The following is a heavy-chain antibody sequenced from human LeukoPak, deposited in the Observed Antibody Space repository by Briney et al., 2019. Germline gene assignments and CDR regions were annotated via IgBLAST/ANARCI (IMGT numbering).Heavy chain of an antibody. CDR1: GYTFTSYA. J-gene: IGHJ4*02. V-gene: IGHV1-3*01. D-gene: IGHD1-14*01. CDR3: ARESNRSAQDY. CDR2: INAGNGNT. Sequence: ASVKVSCKACGYTFTSYAMHWVRQAPGQKLEWMGWINAGNGNTKYSQKFQDRVTITRDTSASTVYPALSRLRTEDPAVYYCARESNRSAQDYWGQGTLVTVSS.